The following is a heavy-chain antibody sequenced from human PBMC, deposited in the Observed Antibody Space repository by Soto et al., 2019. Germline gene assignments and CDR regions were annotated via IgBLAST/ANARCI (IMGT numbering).Heavy chain of an antibody. CDR2: FDPEDGET. Sequence: ASVKVSCKVSGYTLTELSMHWVRQAPGKGLEWMGCFDPEDGETIYEQKFQGRVTMTEDTSTGTDYMELRSLRSEDTAVYYCATDTVATVTSGSTRFRDAFDIWGQGTMVTVSS. CDR3: ATDTVATVTSGSTRFRDAFDI. J-gene: IGHJ3*02. V-gene: IGHV1-24*01. D-gene: IGHD4-17*01. CDR1: GYTLTELS.